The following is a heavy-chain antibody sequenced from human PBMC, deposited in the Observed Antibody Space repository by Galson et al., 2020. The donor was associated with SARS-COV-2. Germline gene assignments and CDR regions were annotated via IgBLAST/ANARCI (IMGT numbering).Heavy chain of an antibody. J-gene: IGHJ6*02. CDR2: ISAYNGNT. CDR1: GYTFTSYG. Sequence: ASVKVSCKASGYTFTSYGISWVRQAPGQGLEWMGWISAYNGNTNYAQKLQGRVTMTTDTSTSTAYMELRSLRSDDTAVYYCARVGDIVVVPAAINGMDVCGQGTTVTVSS. D-gene: IGHD2-2*02. CDR3: ARVGDIVVVPAAINGMDV. V-gene: IGHV1-18*01.